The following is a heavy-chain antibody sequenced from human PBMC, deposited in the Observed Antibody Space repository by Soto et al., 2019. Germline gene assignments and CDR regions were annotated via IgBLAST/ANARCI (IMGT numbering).Heavy chain of an antibody. CDR2: IYYSGST. CDR1: GGSISSYY. D-gene: IGHD2-2*01. CDR3: AREGCSSTSCYTPYYYYGMDV. J-gene: IGHJ6*02. Sequence: PSETLSLTCTVSGGSISSYYWSWIRQPPGKGLEWIGYIYYSGSTNYNPSLKSRVTISVDTSKNQFSLKLSSVTAADTAVYYCAREGCSSTSCYTPYYYYGMDVCGQGTTVTVYS. V-gene: IGHV4-59*01.